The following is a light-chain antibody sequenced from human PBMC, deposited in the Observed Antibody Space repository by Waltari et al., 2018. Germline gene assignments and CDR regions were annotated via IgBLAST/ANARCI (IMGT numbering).Light chain of an antibody. Sequence: IQMTQSPSSLSASVGDRVTITCRASQNIKNFLNWYQQKPGKAPKLLIYVASTLQSGVPSRFSGSGSGREFTLTISSLQPDDFAIYYCQQYHNYPVTFGGGTKVEIK. CDR3: QQYHNYPVT. V-gene: IGKV1-17*01. CDR2: VAS. CDR1: QNIKNF. J-gene: IGKJ4*01.